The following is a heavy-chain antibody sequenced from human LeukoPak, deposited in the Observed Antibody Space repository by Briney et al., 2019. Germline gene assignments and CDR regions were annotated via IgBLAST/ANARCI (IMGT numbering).Heavy chain of an antibody. J-gene: IGHJ3*02. CDR3: AKGVNYDFWSGYYIAPGSNAFDI. V-gene: IGHV3-23*01. CDR1: GFTFSSYA. CDR2: ISGSGGST. D-gene: IGHD3-3*01. Sequence: PGGSLRLSCAASGFTFSSYAMSWVRQAPGKGLEWVSAISGSGGSTYYADSVKGRFTISRDNSKNTLYLQMNSLRAEDTAVYYCAKGVNYDFWSGYYIAPGSNAFDIWGQGTMVTVSS.